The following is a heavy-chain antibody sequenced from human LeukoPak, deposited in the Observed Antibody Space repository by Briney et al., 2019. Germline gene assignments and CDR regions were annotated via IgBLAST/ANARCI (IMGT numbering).Heavy chain of an antibody. D-gene: IGHD2-2*01. J-gene: IGHJ6*02. CDR1: GFAFSNYA. Sequence: GGPLRVSCSASGFAFSNYATHWVRQAPGKALEYVAGINSNGGSTFYADSVKGRFTMSGDNSKNTLYLQMSSLRAEDTAVYYCVKGTSTKYYYYGMDVWGQGTTVTVSS. CDR3: VKGTSTKYYYYGMDV. V-gene: IGHV3-64D*06. CDR2: INSNGGST.